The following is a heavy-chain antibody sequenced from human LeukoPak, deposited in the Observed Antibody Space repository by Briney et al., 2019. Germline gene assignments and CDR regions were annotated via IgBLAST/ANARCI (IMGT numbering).Heavy chain of an antibody. V-gene: IGHV1-69*04. Sequence: SVTVSFTASGGTFSSYAISWVRQAPGQGLEWMGRIIPILGIANYAQKFQGRVTITADKSTSTAYMELSSLRSEDTAVYYCAREGGAAADYYFDYWGQGTLVTVSS. J-gene: IGHJ4*02. CDR1: GGTFSSYA. CDR2: IIPILGIA. D-gene: IGHD6-13*01. CDR3: AREGGAAADYYFDY.